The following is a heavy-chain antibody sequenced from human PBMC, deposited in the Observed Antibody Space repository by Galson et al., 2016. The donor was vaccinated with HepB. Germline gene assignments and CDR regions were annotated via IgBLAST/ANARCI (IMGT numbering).Heavy chain of an antibody. CDR1: GFTLSTYW. J-gene: IGHJ4*02. CDR3: VRGSCWLSDH. D-gene: IGHD6-19*01. Sequence: SLRLSCAVSGFTLSTYWMTWVRQAPGKGLEWVAIIKQDGSEEIYADSVRGRFTISGDNAKNLQFLQMNSLRGEDPAVYYCVRGSCWLSDHWGQGILVTVSS. V-gene: IGHV3-7*03. CDR2: IKQDGSEE.